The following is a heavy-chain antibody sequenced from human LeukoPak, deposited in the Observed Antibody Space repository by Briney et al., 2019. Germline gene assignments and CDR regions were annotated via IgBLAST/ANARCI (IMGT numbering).Heavy chain of an antibody. V-gene: IGHV3-23*01. Sequence: GGSLRLSCAASGFTFSSYAVSWVGQAPGKGLEWVSSISGSGGSTYSADSVKGRFTISRDNSKNTLYLQMNSLRAEDTALYYCAKHRSCTNDICHGDFDYWGQGTLVTVSS. J-gene: IGHJ4*02. CDR1: GFTFSSYA. CDR3: AKHRSCTNDICHGDFDY. D-gene: IGHD2-8*01. CDR2: ISGSGGST.